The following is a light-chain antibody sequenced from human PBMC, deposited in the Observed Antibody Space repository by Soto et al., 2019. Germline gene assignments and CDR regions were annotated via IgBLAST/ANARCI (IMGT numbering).Light chain of an antibody. J-gene: IGKJ1*01. V-gene: IGKV3-15*01. Sequence: EIVMTQSPVTLSVSPGERATLPCRASQSISRNLAWYHQKLGQAPRLLIYGASTRATGIADRFSGSGSGTEFTLTISSLQSEDFAVYYCQQYGSSGTFGQGTKVDI. CDR3: QQYGSSGT. CDR2: GAS. CDR1: QSISRN.